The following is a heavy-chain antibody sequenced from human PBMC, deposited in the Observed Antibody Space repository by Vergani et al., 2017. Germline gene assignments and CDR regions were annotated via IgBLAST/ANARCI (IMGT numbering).Heavy chain of an antibody. J-gene: IGHJ4*02. D-gene: IGHD6-19*01. CDR1: GFTFDDYA. CDR3: AKDIGSGWYNGGIDY. Sequence: EVQLVESGGGLVQPGRSLRLSCAASGFTFDDYAMHWVRQAPGKGLEWVSGSSWNSGSIGYADSVKGRFTISRDNAKNSLYLQMNSLRAEDTALYYCAKDIGSGWYNGGIDYWGQGTLVTVSS. V-gene: IGHV3-9*01. CDR2: SSWNSGSI.